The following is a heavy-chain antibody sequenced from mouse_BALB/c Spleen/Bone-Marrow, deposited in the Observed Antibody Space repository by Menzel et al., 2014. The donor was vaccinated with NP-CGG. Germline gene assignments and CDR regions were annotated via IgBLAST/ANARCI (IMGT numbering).Heavy chain of an antibody. CDR1: GYTFSRYW. V-gene: IGHV1-9*01. Sequence: QVQLQQSGAELMKPGASVKISCKATGYTFSRYWIEWVKQRPGHGLEWIGEVLPGSGSTNYNEKFKGKATFTADTSSNTAYMQLSSLTSEDSAVYYCARNYGNYVWFANWGQGTLVTVSA. CDR2: VLPGSGST. J-gene: IGHJ3*01. CDR3: ARNYGNYVWFAN. D-gene: IGHD2-1*01.